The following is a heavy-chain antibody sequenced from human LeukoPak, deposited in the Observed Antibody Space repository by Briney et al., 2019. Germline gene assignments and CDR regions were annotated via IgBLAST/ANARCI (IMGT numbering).Heavy chain of an antibody. CDR2: IYYSGST. Sequence: PSETLSLTCTVSGGSISSSSYYWGWIRQPPGKGLEWIGSIYYSGSTYYNPSLKSRVTISVDTSKNQFSLKLSSVTAADTAVYYCAREVVYSSSRVGFDPWAREPWSPSPQ. D-gene: IGHD6-6*01. J-gene: IGHJ5*02. CDR1: GGSISSSSYY. V-gene: IGHV4-39*07. CDR3: AREVVYSSSRVGFDP.